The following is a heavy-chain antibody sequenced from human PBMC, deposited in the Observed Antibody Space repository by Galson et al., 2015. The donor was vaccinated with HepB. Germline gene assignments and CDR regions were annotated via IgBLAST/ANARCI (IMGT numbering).Heavy chain of an antibody. CDR3: TRDSLGSYQFDY. CDR2: SNPSGGNT. V-gene: IGHV1-46*01. Sequence: SVKVSCKASGYTFSTYYMHWVRQAPGQGLEWMGMSNPSGGNTNYAQKFKGRVTMTRDTPTSTVYMELSSLRSEDTAVYYCTRDSLGSYQFDYWGQGTLVTVSS. CDR1: GYTFSTYY. J-gene: IGHJ4*02. D-gene: IGHD3-16*02.